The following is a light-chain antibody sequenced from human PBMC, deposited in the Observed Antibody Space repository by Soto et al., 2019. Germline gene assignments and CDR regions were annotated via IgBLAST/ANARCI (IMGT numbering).Light chain of an antibody. J-gene: IGKJ1*01. CDR3: LQDYNYPRT. Sequence: AIQMTQSPSSLSASVGDTVTITCRASQGIRNDLGWYQQKPAKAPNLLIYAASSLQSGVPSRCSGSGSGTDFTLTISSLQPEDFATYYCLQDYNYPRTFGQGTKVDIK. CDR2: AAS. V-gene: IGKV1-6*01. CDR1: QGIRND.